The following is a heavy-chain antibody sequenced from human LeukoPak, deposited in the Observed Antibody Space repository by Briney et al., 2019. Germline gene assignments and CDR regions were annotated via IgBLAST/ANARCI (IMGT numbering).Heavy chain of an antibody. CDR1: GFTFSSYW. J-gene: IGHJ4*02. CDR3: ARESGGYGGNPVHDY. Sequence: GGSLRLSCAASGFTFSSYWMSWVRQAPGKGLEWVANIKQDGSEKYYVDSVKGRFTISRDNAKNSLYLQMNSLRAEDTAVYYCARESGGYGGNPVHDYWGQGTLVTVSS. D-gene: IGHD4-23*01. CDR2: IKQDGSEK. V-gene: IGHV3-7*01.